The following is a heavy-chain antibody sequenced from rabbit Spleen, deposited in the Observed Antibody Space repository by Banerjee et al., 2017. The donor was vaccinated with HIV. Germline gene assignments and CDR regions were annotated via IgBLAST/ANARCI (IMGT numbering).Heavy chain of an antibody. J-gene: IGHJ4*01. CDR2: IDPVFGFT. D-gene: IGHD1-1*01. Sequence: QEHLVESGGGLVKPGSSLTLTCKASGLDFSSSYWICWVRQAPGKGLEWIGYIDPVFGFTNYANSVKGRFTISRDNAQNTVFLQMTSLTAADTATYFCARGAYDGPIGYYDGYYFILWGQGTLVTVS. CDR1: GLDFSSSYW. CDR3: ARGAYDGPIGYYDGYYFIL. V-gene: IGHV1S43*01.